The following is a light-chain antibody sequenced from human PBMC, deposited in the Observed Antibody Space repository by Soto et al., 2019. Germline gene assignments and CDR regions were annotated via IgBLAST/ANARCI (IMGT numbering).Light chain of an antibody. J-gene: IGKJ1*01. CDR3: QQYDNSLTWT. CDR2: GAS. V-gene: IGKV3-20*01. Sequence: EIVLTQSPGTLSLSPGERATLSCRVSQTVGSSYLAWYQQRPGQAPRLLIYGASSRATGIPDRFSGSGSGTDFTLTISRLEPEDFAVYYCQQYDNSLTWTFGQGTKVEIK. CDR1: QTVGSSY.